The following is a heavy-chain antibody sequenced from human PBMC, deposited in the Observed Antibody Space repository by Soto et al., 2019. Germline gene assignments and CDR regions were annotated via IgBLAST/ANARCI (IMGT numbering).Heavy chain of an antibody. V-gene: IGHV3-11*01. CDR2: ISGRDGNI. J-gene: IGHJ6*03. CDR1: GFTFSDSF. CDR3: AGDQGPNYMAV. Sequence: QVQLVESGGGLVKPGGSLRLSCAASGFTFSDSFMSWSRQTPGKGLEWLSYISGRDGNIYYADSVRGRFTIPRENAKNSVFLQMNSLGTEGTAGEYLAGDQGPNYMAVWGKGTTVTVS.